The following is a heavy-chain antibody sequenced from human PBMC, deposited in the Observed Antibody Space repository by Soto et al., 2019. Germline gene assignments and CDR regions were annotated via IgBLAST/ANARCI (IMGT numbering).Heavy chain of an antibody. CDR2: FDPEDGET. CDR1: GYTLTELS. CDR3: AAGRLNGRVRDWGYYYYGMDV. J-gene: IGHJ6*02. D-gene: IGHD2-15*01. Sequence: QVQLVQSGAEVKKPGASAKVSCKVSGYTLTELSMHWVRQAPGKGLEWMGGFDPEDGETIYAQKFQDRVTMTEDTSTDTAYMELSSLRSEDTAVYYCAAGRLNGRVRDWGYYYYGMDVWGQGTTVTVSS. V-gene: IGHV1-24*01.